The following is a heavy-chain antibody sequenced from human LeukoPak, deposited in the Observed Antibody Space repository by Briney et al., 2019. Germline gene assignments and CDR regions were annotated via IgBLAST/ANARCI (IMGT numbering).Heavy chain of an antibody. V-gene: IGHV3-48*03. Sequence: PGGSLRLYCAASGFTFSSYEMNWVRQAPGKGLEWVSYISSSTIYYADSVKGRFTISRDNAKNSLYLQMNSLRAEDTAVYYCARSRFLEDYFDYWGQGTLVTVSS. CDR1: GFTFSSYE. J-gene: IGHJ4*02. CDR2: ISSSTI. CDR3: ARSRFLEDYFDY. D-gene: IGHD3-3*01.